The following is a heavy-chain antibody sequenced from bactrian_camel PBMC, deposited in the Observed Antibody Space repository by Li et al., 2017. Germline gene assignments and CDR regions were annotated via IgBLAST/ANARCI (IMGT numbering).Heavy chain of an antibody. V-gene: IGHV3S6*01. CDR1: GYSRSNYC. CDR3: AADLTARPYGGSCHPTRLIGYEYNY. D-gene: IGHD6*01. Sequence: HVQLVESGGGSVQAGGSLRLSCSASGYSRSNYCMGWYRQAPGKERVGIGGIYTGGSDVSYADSVKSRFTISQDVAKNTLYLQMNGLKPEDTAMYYCAADLTARPYGGSCHPTRLIGYEYNYWGQGTQVTVS. CDR2: IYTGGSDV. J-gene: IGHJ4*01.